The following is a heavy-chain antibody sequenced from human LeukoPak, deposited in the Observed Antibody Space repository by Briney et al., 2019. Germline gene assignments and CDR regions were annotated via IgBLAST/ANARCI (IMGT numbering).Heavy chain of an antibody. CDR2: ISYSGNT. D-gene: IGHD3-3*01. V-gene: IGHV4-39*02. CDR1: GGSISTHDNY. Sequence: SETLSLTCTVSGGSISTHDNYWGWIRQPPGKGLEWIGSISYSGNTHYSPSFQSRVTMSVDTSRNNFSLKLSSVTAADTAVYYCARLYFDFWSGYPDYWGQGTLVAVSS. CDR3: ARLYFDFWSGYPDY. J-gene: IGHJ4*02.